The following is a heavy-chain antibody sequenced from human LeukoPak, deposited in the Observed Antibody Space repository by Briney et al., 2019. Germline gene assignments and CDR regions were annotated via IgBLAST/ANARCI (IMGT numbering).Heavy chain of an antibody. CDR3: AREGSSGWKDAFDI. CDR1: GFTFSSYS. CDR2: ISSSSSYI. J-gene: IGHJ3*02. Sequence: GGSLRLSCAASGFTFSSYSMNWVRQAPGKGLEWVSSISSSSSYIYYADSVKGRFTISRDNSKNTLYLQMNSLRAEDTAVYYCAREGSSGWKDAFDIWGQGTMVTVSS. D-gene: IGHD6-19*01. V-gene: IGHV3-21*01.